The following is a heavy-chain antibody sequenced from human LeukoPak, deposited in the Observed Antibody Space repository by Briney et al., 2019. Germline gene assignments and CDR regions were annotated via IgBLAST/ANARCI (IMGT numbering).Heavy chain of an antibody. CDR3: ARGQDIVVVPAANKYFDY. J-gene: IGHJ4*02. V-gene: IGHV4-39*07. D-gene: IGHD2-2*01. CDR2: INHSGST. Sequence: PSETLSLTCTVSGGSISSSSYYWGWIRQPPGKGLEWIGEINHSGSTNYNPSLKSRVTISVDTSKNQFSLKLSSVTAADTAVYYCARGQDIVVVPAANKYFDYWGQGTLVTVSS. CDR1: GGSISSSSYY.